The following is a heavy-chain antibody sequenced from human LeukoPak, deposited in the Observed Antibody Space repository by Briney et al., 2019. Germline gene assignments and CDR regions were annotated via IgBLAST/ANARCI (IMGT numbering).Heavy chain of an antibody. CDR1: GGSISSYY. V-gene: IGHV4-59*08. CDR2: MFYSGTT. D-gene: IGHD6-13*01. CDR3: ARLGAGNWFDP. J-gene: IGHJ5*02. Sequence: SETLSLTCTVSGGSISSYYWSWIRQPPGKGLEWIGFMFYSGTTNYNPSLKSRVTISVDTSKNQLSLKLSSVTAADTAVYYCARLGAGNWFDPWGQGTLVTVSA.